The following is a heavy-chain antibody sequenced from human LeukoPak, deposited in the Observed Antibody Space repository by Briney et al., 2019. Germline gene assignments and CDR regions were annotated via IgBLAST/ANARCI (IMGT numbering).Heavy chain of an antibody. CDR3: AKVRDRLSSFYPAA. Sequence: GASVKVSCKASGYSFTDYYIHWVRQAPGQELEWMGWINPHSGGRNLAQKFQGRVTMTRDTSITTAYLELSGLTSDDTAMYYCAKVRDRLSSFYPAAWGQGTLVSVSS. CDR2: INPHSGGR. J-gene: IGHJ4*02. D-gene: IGHD6-13*01. CDR1: GYSFTDYY. V-gene: IGHV1-2*02.